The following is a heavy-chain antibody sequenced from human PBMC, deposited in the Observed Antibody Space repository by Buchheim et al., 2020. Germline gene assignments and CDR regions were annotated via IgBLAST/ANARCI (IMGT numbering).Heavy chain of an antibody. CDR3: AKDMPYSSSWYFLGEAFGGMDV. D-gene: IGHD6-13*01. J-gene: IGHJ6*02. CDR1: GFTFSSYA. Sequence: EVQLLESGGGLVQPGGSLRLSCAASGFTFSSYAMSWVRQAPGKGLEWVSAISGSGGSTYYADSVKGRFTISRDNSKNTLYLQMNSLRAEDTAVYYCAKDMPYSSSWYFLGEAFGGMDVWGQGTT. V-gene: IGHV3-23*01. CDR2: ISGSGGST.